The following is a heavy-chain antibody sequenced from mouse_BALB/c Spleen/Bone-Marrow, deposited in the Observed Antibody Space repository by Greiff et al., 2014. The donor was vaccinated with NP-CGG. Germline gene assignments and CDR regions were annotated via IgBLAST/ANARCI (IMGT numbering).Heavy chain of an antibody. CDR3: ARYRLGTYFDY. D-gene: IGHD1-2*01. Sequence: EVQLQQSGAELVKPGASVKLSCTASGFNIKDTYMHWVKQRPEQGLEWIGRIDPANGNTKYDPKFQGKATITADTPSNTAYLQLSSLTSEDTAVYYCARYRLGTYFDYWGQGTTLTASS. CDR2: IDPANGNT. V-gene: IGHV14-3*02. J-gene: IGHJ2*01. CDR1: GFNIKDTY.